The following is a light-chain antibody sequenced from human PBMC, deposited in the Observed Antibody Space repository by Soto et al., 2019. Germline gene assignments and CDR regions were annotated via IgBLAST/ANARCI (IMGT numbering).Light chain of an antibody. CDR3: QQRSNWPRT. Sequence: EIVLTHSQGTLSLSPCERATLSFRTSQSVSNYLAWYQQKPGQAPRLLIYDASNRATGIPARFSGSGSGTDFTLTISSLEPEDFALYYCQQRSNWPRTFGQGTKVDIK. J-gene: IGKJ1*01. V-gene: IGKV3-11*01. CDR1: QSVSNY. CDR2: DAS.